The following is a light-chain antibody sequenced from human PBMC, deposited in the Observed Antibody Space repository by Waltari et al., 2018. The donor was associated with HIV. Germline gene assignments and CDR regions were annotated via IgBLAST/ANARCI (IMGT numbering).Light chain of an antibody. CDR3: AAWDDSLSATV. CDR1: SSNLGSTY. CDR2: MSD. V-gene: IGLV1-47*01. Sequence: QSVLTQPPSASGTPGQRVTIPCSGRSSNLGSTYVTWYQQLPGTSPKLLIYMSDHRPSGVPDRFSESKSGTSASLAISGLRSEDEAEYYCAAWDDSLSATVFGGGTKLTVL. J-gene: IGLJ2*01.